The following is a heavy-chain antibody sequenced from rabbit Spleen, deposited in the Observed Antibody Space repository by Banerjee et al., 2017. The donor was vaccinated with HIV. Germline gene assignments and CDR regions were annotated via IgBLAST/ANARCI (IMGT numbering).Heavy chain of an antibody. CDR1: GSDISSYS. D-gene: IGHD1-1*01. V-gene: IGHV1S28*01. CDR3: VRRYSSNGGTGL. CDR2: INSGSTT. Sequence: LEESGGGLVTPGGTLTLTCTASGSDISSYSISWVRQAPGKGLEWIGYINSGSTTYYASWVNDRFTISRDTNENTVSLKMTSLTAADTATYFCVRRYSSNGGTGLWGQGTLVTVS. J-gene: IGHJ3*01.